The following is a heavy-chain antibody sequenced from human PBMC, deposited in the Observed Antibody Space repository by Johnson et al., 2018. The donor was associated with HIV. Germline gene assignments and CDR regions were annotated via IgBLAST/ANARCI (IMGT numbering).Heavy chain of an antibody. J-gene: IGHJ3*02. CDR1: GFTFSSYA. V-gene: IGHV3-33*08. CDR3: ARALARLDAFDI. CDR2: IRYDGSNK. Sequence: QVQLVESGGGVVQPGRSLRLSCAASGFTFSSYAMHWVRQAPGKGLEWVAFIRYDGSNKYYADSVKGRFTISRDNAKNSLYLQMNSLRAGDTAVYYCARALARLDAFDIWGQGTMVTVSS.